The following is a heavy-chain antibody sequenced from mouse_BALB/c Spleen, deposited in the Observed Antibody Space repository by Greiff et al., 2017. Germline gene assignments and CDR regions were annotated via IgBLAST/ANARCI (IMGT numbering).Heavy chain of an antibody. CDR2: IDPETGGT. CDR1: GYTFTDYE. D-gene: IGHD1-1*01. J-gene: IGHJ1*01. Sequence: VQLQQSGAELVRPGASVTLSCKASGYTFTDYEMHWVKQTPVHGLEWIGAIDPETGGTAYNQKFQGKATLTADKSSSTAYMELRSLTSEDSAVYYCTRYADTTVVATTRYFDVWGAGTTVTVSS. CDR3: TRYADTTVVATTRYFDV. V-gene: IGHV1-15*01.